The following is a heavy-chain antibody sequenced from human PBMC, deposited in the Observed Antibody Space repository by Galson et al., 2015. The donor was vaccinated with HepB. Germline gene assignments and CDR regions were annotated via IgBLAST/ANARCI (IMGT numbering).Heavy chain of an antibody. CDR3: AGAGIAAAGTSGDAFDI. CDR1: GFTFSSYG. V-gene: IGHV3-33*01. D-gene: IGHD6-13*01. J-gene: IGHJ3*02. Sequence: SLRLSCAASGFTFSSYGMHWVRQAPGKGLEWVAVIWYDGSNKYYADSVKGRFTISRDNSKNTLYLQMNSLRAEDTAVYYCAGAGIAAAGTSGDAFDIWGQGTMVTVSS. CDR2: IWYDGSNK.